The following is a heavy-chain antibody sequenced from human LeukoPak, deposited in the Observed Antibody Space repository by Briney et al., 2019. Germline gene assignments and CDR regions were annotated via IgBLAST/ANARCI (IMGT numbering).Heavy chain of an antibody. J-gene: IGHJ4*02. V-gene: IGHV3-30*04. Sequence: GRSLRLSCAASGFTFSSYAMHWVRQAPGKGLEWVAVISYDGSNKYYADSVKGRFTISRDNSKNTLYLQMNSLRAEDTAVYYCARWSGYDYYLDYWGQGTLVTVSS. CDR3: ARWSGYDYYLDY. CDR1: GFTFSSYA. CDR2: ISYDGSNK. D-gene: IGHD5-12*01.